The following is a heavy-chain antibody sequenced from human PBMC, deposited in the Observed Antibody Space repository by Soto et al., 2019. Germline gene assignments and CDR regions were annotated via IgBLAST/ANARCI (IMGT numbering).Heavy chain of an antibody. D-gene: IGHD3-10*01. J-gene: IGHJ3*01. V-gene: IGHV4-31*03. CDR2: VYYSGTT. CDR3: ARDRDYFGSGSRDAFDV. Sequence: SETLSLTCTVSGGSISSSSYYWGWIRQPPGKGLEWIGYVYYSGTTHSNPSLKSRIAMSVDTSKSLFSLKLTSLTAADTAVYYCARDRDYFGSGSRDAFDVWGQGIMVTVSS. CDR1: GGSISSSSYY.